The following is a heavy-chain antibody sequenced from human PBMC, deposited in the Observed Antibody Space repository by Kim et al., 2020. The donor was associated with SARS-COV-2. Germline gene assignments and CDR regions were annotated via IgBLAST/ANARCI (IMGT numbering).Heavy chain of an antibody. J-gene: IGHJ5*02. CDR3: ARGRGLWFGELKNWFDP. Sequence: LQSRDTISVDTSKNQFSLKLSSVTAADTAVYYCARGRGLWFGELKNWFDPWGQGTLVTVSS. D-gene: IGHD3-10*01. V-gene: IGHV4-34*01.